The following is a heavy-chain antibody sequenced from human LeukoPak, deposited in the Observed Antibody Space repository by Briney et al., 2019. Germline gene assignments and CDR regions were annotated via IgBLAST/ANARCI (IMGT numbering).Heavy chain of an antibody. D-gene: IGHD3-3*01. V-gene: IGHV3-33*06. CDR3: AKVGDFWSGSPPWDYYYMDV. Sequence: PGRSLRLSCAASGFTFRSYGMHWVRQAPGKGLEWVAVIWYDGSNKYYADSVKGRFTISRDNSKNTLYLQMNSLRAEDTAVYYCAKVGDFWSGSPPWDYYYMDVWGKGTTVTVSS. J-gene: IGHJ6*03. CDR1: GFTFRSYG. CDR2: IWYDGSNK.